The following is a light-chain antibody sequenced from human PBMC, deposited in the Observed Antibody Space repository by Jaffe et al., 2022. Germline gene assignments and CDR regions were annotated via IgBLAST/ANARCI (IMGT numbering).Light chain of an antibody. V-gene: IGKV1-5*03. J-gene: IGKJ2*01. CDR1: QSISSW. CDR2: KAS. Sequence: DIQMTQSPSTLSASVGDRVTITCRASQSISSWLAWYQQKPGKAPNLLIYKASRLESGVPSRFSGSGSGTEFTLTISSLQPDDFATYYCQQYNSYSVTFGQGTKLEIE. CDR3: QQYNSYSVT.